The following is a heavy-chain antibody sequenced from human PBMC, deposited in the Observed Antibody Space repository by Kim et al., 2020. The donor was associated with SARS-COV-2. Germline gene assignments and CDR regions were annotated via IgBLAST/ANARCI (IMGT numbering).Heavy chain of an antibody. Sequence: GGSLTLSCAASGFTFSSYAMSWVRQAPGKGLEWVSAFSVSGGNTFYADSVKGRFTISRDNSRNTLYLQMNSLRADDTAIYFCARDCPRGDSRYYFDYWGQGTLVTVSS. D-gene: IGHD5-18*01. CDR3: ARDCPRGDSRYYFDY. CDR2: FSVSGGNT. V-gene: IGHV3-23*01. J-gene: IGHJ4*02. CDR1: GFTFSSYA.